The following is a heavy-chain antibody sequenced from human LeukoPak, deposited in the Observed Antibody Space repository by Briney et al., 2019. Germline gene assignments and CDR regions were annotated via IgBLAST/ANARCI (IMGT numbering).Heavy chain of an antibody. Sequence: ASVTVSFKSSVYTFTCYYMHWVRQAPAQGLEWMGWINPNSGGTNYAQKFQGRVTMTRDTSISTAYMELSRLRSDDTAVYYCARDRIVVVVAATYWFDPWGQGTLVTVSS. V-gene: IGHV1-2*02. CDR1: VYTFTCYY. J-gene: IGHJ5*02. CDR3: ARDRIVVVVAATYWFDP. D-gene: IGHD2-15*01. CDR2: INPNSGGT.